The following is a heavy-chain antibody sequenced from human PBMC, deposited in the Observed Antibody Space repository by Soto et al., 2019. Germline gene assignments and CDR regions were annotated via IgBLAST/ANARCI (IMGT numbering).Heavy chain of an antibody. D-gene: IGHD3-22*01. CDR3: ATGYDSCGSTFDY. Sequence: ASGKVSCKVSGYTLTELSMHWVRQAPGKGLEWMGGFDPEDGETIYAQKFQDRVTMTEDTSTDTAYMELSSLRSEDTAVYYCATGYDSCGSTFDYWGRGTLVTVSS. CDR1: GYTLTELS. J-gene: IGHJ4*02. CDR2: FDPEDGET. V-gene: IGHV1-24*01.